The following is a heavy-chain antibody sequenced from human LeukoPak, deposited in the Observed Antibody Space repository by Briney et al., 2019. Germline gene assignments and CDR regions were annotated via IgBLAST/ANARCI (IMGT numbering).Heavy chain of an antibody. J-gene: IGHJ3*02. CDR1: GGTFSSYA. V-gene: IGHV1-69*13. CDR2: IIPIFGTA. CDR3: AKSPYRFDALEI. Sequence: SVKVSCKASGGTFSSYAISWVRQAPGQGLEWMGGIIPIFGTANYAQKFQGRVTITADESTSTAYMELSSLRSEDTAVYYCAKSPYRFDALEIWGQGTMVTVSS. D-gene: IGHD2-21*01.